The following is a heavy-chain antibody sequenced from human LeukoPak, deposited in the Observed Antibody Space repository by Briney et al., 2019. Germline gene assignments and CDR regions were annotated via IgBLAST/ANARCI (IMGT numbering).Heavy chain of an antibody. Sequence: AGGSLRLSCAVSGFTYSNCAMTWVRQAPGKELEWVSSVSGSGGSTYYADSVKGRFTITRDNSKNTLYLQMNSLRAEDTAVYYCAKGGLGCSSTSCFDYWGQGTLVTVSS. V-gene: IGHV3-23*01. CDR2: VSGSGGST. CDR1: GFTYSNCA. CDR3: AKGGLGCSSTSCFDY. J-gene: IGHJ4*02. D-gene: IGHD2-2*01.